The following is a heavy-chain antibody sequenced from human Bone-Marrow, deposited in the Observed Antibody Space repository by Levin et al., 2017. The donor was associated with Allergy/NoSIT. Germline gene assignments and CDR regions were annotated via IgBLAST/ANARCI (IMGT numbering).Heavy chain of an antibody. Sequence: GESLKISCAASGFTVSSHYMSWVRQAPGKGPEWVSVIYSGGSTYYADSVKGRFTISRDNSKNTLYLQMYSLRAEDTAVYYCARGWFGELLSHWGQGTLVTVSS. CDR2: IYSGGST. D-gene: IGHD3-10*01. J-gene: IGHJ4*02. CDR1: GFTVSSHY. CDR3: ARGWFGELLSH. V-gene: IGHV3-53*01.